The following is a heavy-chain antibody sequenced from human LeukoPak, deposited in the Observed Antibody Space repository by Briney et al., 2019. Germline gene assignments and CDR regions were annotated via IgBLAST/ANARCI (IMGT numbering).Heavy chain of an antibody. CDR1: GGTFTSYA. CDR2: IIPILTMA. Sequence: ASVKVSCKASGGTFTSYAISRVRQAPGQGLEWMGRIIPILTMANFAQKFQGRVTLTADKSTSTAYMELSSLRSEDTAVYYCARDLAPNIVIVPPAMRRGAFDSWGQGTLVTVSS. J-gene: IGHJ4*02. CDR3: ARDLAPNIVIVPPAMRRGAFDS. D-gene: IGHD2-2*01. V-gene: IGHV1-69*04.